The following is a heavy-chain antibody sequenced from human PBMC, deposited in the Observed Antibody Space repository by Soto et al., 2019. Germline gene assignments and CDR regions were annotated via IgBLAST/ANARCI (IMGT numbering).Heavy chain of an antibody. Sequence: TSETLSLTCTVPGGSVSSGSYYWSWIRQPPGKGLEWIGNIYYSGSTYYNPSLKSRVTISVDTSKNQFSLKLSSVTAADTAVYYCARHLGYSSSWYLYYYYYMDVWGKGTTVTVSS. D-gene: IGHD6-13*01. CDR1: GGSVSSGSYY. CDR3: ARHLGYSSSWYLYYYYYMDV. CDR2: IYYSGST. V-gene: IGHV4-39*01. J-gene: IGHJ6*03.